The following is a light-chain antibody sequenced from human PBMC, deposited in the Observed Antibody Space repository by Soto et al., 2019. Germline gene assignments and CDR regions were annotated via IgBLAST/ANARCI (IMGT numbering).Light chain of an antibody. V-gene: IGKV3-20*01. J-gene: IGKJ2*01. CDR1: QSVSNSY. CDR3: QQYGSSPYT. Sequence: EIVLTQSPGTLSLSPGERATLSCRASQSVSNSYLAWYQQKPGQAPRLLIYGASSRATGIPDRFSGSGSGTDFTLTIAELEPEYFAVYYCQQYGSSPYTFGQGTELEIK. CDR2: GAS.